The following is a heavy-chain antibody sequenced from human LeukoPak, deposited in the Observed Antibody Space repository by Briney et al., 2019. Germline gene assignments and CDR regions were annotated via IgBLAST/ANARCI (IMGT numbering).Heavy chain of an antibody. CDR2: IYTSGST. J-gene: IGHJ6*02. V-gene: IGHV4-4*07. CDR3: ARERYYHYYGMDV. CDR1: GGSISSYY. Sequence: PSETLSLTCTVSGGSISSYYWSWIRQPAGKGLEWIGRIYTSGSTNYHPSLKSRVTMSVDTSENQFSLKVSSVTAADTAVYFCARERYYHYYGMDVWGQGTTVTVSS.